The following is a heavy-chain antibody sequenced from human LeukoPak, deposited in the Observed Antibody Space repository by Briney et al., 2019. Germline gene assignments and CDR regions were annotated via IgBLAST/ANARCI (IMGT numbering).Heavy chain of an antibody. CDR1: GYTFTSYD. CDR3: ATPGAHYYDSSGYRLYYFDY. Sequence: GASVKVSCKASGYTFTSYDINWVRQATGQGLEWMGWMNPNSGNTGYAQKFQGRVTMTRNTSISTAYMELSRLRSDDTAVYYCATPGAHYYDSSGYRLYYFDYWGQGTLVTVSS. J-gene: IGHJ4*02. V-gene: IGHV1-8*01. D-gene: IGHD3-22*01. CDR2: MNPNSGNT.